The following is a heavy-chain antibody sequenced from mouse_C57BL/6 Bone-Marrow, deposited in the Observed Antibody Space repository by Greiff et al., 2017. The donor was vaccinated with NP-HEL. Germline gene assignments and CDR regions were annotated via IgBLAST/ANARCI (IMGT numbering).Heavy chain of an antibody. CDR1: GFTFSDYY. Sequence: EVHLVESEGGLVQPGSSMKLSCTASGFTFSDYYMAWVRQVPEKGLEWVANINYDGSSTYYLDSLKSRFIISRDNAKNILYLQMRSLKSEDTATYYCAREGGLRRRTYAMDYCGQGTSVTVSS. J-gene: IGHJ4*01. D-gene: IGHD2-4*01. CDR2: INYDGSST. CDR3: AREGGLRRRTYAMDY. V-gene: IGHV5-16*01.